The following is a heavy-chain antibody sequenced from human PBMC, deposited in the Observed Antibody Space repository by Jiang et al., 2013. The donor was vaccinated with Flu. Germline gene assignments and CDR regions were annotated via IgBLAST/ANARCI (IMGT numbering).Heavy chain of an antibody. CDR2: IYTSGST. V-gene: IGHV4-61*02. J-gene: IGHJ3*02. CDR1: GGSISSGSYY. D-gene: IGHD3-22*01. Sequence: GSGLVKPSQTLSLTCTVSGGSISSGSYYWSWIRQPAGKGLEWIGRIYTSGSTNYNPSLKSRVTISVDTSKNQFSLKLSSVTAADTAVYYCAREKYYYDTDDAFDI. CDR3: AREKYYYDTDDAFDI.